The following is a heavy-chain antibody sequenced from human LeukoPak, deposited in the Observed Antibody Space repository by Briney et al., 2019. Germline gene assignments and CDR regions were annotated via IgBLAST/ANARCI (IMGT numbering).Heavy chain of an antibody. CDR2: ISAYNGNT. D-gene: IGHD3-10*01. Sequence: ASVKVSCKASGYTFTSYYMHWVRQAPGQGLEWMGWISAYNGNTNYAQKLQGRVTMTTDTSTSTAYMELRSLRSDDTAVYYCARGSLVGLWFGELMRAPDYWGQGTLVTVSS. CDR3: ARGSLVGLWFGELMRAPDY. CDR1: GYTFTSYY. V-gene: IGHV1-18*04. J-gene: IGHJ4*02.